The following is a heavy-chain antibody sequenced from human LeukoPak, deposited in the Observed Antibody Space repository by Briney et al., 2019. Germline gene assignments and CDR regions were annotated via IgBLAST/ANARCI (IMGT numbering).Heavy chain of an antibody. V-gene: IGHV1-69*05. CDR1: GGTFSSYA. D-gene: IGHD1-26*01. Sequence: ASVKVSCKASGGTFSSYAISWVRQAPGQGLEWMGRIIPIFGTANYAQKFQGRVTITTDESTSTAYMELSSLRSEDTAVYYCARAAELLALQFDYWGQGTLVTVSS. CDR2: IIPIFGTA. CDR3: ARAAELLALQFDY. J-gene: IGHJ4*02.